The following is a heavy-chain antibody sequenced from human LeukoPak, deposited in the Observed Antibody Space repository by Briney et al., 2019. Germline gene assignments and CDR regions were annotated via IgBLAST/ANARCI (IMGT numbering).Heavy chain of an antibody. CDR2: IDARSGIT. Sequence: GGSLRLSCATSGFTFTIFGINWLRQAPGKGPEWVSYIDARSGITYYADSVQSRFTISRDNAKESVFLQMNGLRVDDTAVYYCARTYDFGRGPPGDAFDNWGQGTPVTVSS. V-gene: IGHV3-48*01. D-gene: IGHD3-3*01. CDR3: ARTYDFGRGPPGDAFDN. J-gene: IGHJ3*02. CDR1: GFTFTIFG.